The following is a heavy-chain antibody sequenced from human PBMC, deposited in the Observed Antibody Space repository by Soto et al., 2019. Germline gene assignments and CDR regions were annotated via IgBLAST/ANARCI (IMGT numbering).Heavy chain of an antibody. V-gene: IGHV4-39*01. J-gene: IGHJ4*02. CDR1: GGSISSSSYY. Sequence: SETLSLTCTVSGGSISSSSYYWDWIRQPPGKGLEWIGSIYYSGSTYYNPSLKSRVTISVDTSKNQFSLKLSSVTAADTAVYYCARHGGRITIFGVVIPYFDYWGQGTLVTVSS. CDR3: ARHGGRITIFGVVIPYFDY. D-gene: IGHD3-3*01. CDR2: IYYSGST.